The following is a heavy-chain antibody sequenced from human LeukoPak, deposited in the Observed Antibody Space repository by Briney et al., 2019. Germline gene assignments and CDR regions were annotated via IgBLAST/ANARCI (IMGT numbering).Heavy chain of an antibody. Sequence: NSSETLSLTCAVYGGSFSGYYWSWIRQPPGKGLEWIGEINHSGSTNYNPSLKSRVTISVDTSKNQFSLKLSSVTAADTAVYYCARAGRRDGYRVRPWAFDIWGQGTMVTVSS. CDR3: ARAGRRDGYRVRPWAFDI. V-gene: IGHV4-34*01. D-gene: IGHD5-12*01. CDR1: GGSFSGYY. J-gene: IGHJ3*02. CDR2: INHSGST.